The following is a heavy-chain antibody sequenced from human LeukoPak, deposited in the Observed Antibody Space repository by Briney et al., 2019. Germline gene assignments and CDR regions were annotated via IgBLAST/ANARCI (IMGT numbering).Heavy chain of an antibody. V-gene: IGHV1-24*01. J-gene: IGHJ4*02. CDR2: FDPEDGET. D-gene: IGHD3-22*01. CDR1: GSTFTDLS. Sequence: ASVKVSDSLSGSTFTDLSKNGVRQAPGKGLEWMGGFDPEDGETIYAQKFQGRVTMTEDTSTDTAYMELSSLRPEDTAVYYCATARYYYDSRGYYFHPDFDYWGQGTLVTVSS. CDR3: ATARYYYDSRGYYFHPDFDY.